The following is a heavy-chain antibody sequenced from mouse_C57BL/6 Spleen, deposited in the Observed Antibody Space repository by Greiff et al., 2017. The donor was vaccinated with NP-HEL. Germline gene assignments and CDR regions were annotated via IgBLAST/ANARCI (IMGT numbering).Heavy chain of an antibody. Sequence: EVQLVESGGGLVQPKASLKLSCAASGFSFNTYAMNWVRQAPGKGLEWVARIRRKSNNSASYYAVSGKDTLTISTNDSESMLYLQMNNLRTEDTAMYYCVRQGALGYAMDYWGQGTSVTVSS. CDR3: VRQGALGYAMDY. V-gene: IGHV10-1*01. J-gene: IGHJ4*01. D-gene: IGHD3-1*01. CDR1: GFSFNTYA. CDR2: IRRKSNNSAS.